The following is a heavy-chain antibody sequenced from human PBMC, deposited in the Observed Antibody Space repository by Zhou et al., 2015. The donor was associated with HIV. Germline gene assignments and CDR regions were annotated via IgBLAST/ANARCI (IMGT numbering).Heavy chain of an antibody. Sequence: QVQLVQSGAEVKKPGSSVKVSCKASGGTFSTDSLSWVRQAPGQGPEWMGGITPLFGRANYAQNFQGRVTITADESTSTAYMDLSSLRSEDTAVYYCAREEASGSIRGAFDIWGQGTMVTVSS. D-gene: IGHD6-19*01. V-gene: IGHV1-69*01. J-gene: IGHJ3*02. CDR2: ITPLFGRA. CDR3: AREEASGSIRGAFDI. CDR1: GGTFSTDS.